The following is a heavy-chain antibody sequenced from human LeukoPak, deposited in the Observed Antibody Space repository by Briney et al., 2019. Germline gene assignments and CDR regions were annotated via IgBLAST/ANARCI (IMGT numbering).Heavy chain of an antibody. Sequence: GGSLRLSCAASGFTFSSYWMSWVRQAPGKGLEWVANIKQDGSEKYYVDSVKGRFTISRDNAKNSLYLQMNSLRAEDTAVYYCARGKPLGGIGNLWFGDLRGQGTLVTVSS. V-gene: IGHV3-7*01. CDR2: IKQDGSEK. D-gene: IGHD3-10*01. CDR1: GFTFSSYW. J-gene: IGHJ4*02. CDR3: ARGKPLGGIGNLWFGDL.